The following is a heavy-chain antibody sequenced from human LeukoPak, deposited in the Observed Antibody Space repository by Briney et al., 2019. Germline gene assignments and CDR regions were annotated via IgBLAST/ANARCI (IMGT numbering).Heavy chain of an antibody. J-gene: IGHJ5*02. CDR3: ASLLLWAPLGWFGP. CDR1: GGSISSYY. Sequence: SGTLSLTCTVSGGSISSYYWSWIRQPPGKGLEWVCHIYYSGSTTYNPSLKSRVTISVDPYKNQFSLELSSVTAADTAVYYCASLLLWAPLGWFGPWGQGTLVTFSS. V-gene: IGHV4-59*08. CDR2: IYYSGST. D-gene: IGHD2-2*01.